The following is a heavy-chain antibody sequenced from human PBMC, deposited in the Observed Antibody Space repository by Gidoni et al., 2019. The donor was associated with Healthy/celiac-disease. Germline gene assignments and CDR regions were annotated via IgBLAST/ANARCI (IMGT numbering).Heavy chain of an antibody. V-gene: IGHV3-33*01. D-gene: IGHD2-15*01. CDR2: IWYDGSNK. J-gene: IGHJ4*02. Sequence: WVAVIWYDGSNKYYADSVKGRFTISRDNSKNTLYLQMNSLRAEDTAVYYCARDIEGFFDYWGQGTLVTVSS. CDR3: ARDIEGFFDY.